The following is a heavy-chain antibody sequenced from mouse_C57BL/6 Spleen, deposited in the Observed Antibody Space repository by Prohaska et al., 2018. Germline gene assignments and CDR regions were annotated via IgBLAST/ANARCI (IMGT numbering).Heavy chain of an antibody. CDR2: IYPRDGST. CDR3: ARWVITTVARYFDV. CDR1: GYTFTSYD. J-gene: IGHJ1*03. Sequence: QVQLQQSGPELVKPGASVKLSCKASGYTFTSYDINWVKQRPGQGLEWIGWIYPRDGSTKCNEKFNGKATLTVDTSSSTAYMELHSLTSEDSAVYFCARWVITTVARYFDVWGTGTTVTVSS. D-gene: IGHD1-1*01. V-gene: IGHV1-85*01.